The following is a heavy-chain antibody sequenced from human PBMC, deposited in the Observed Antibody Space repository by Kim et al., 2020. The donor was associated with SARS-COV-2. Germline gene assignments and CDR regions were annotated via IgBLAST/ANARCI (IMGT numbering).Heavy chain of an antibody. J-gene: IGHJ4*02. D-gene: IGHD3-22*01. V-gene: IGHV1-3*01. CDR2: INGGNGYT. Sequence: ASVKVSCKASGYTFYTYAMHWVRKAPGQRLEWMGWINGGNGYTEYSQKFQGRVTITRDTSAQTAYMELTSLRSEDTALYYCARDHRNDTGYYSFDYWGQGTLVTVSS. CDR1: GYTFYTYA. CDR3: ARDHRNDTGYYSFDY.